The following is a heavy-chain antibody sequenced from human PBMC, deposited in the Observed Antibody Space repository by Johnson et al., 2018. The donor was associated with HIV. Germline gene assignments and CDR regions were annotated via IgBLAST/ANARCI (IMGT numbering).Heavy chain of an antibody. J-gene: IGHJ3*02. CDR2: IYRGDIT. V-gene: IGHV3-66*01. Sequence: VQLVESGGRLVQPGGSLRLSCATSGFSVSSNYMTWVRQAPGKGLEWVSIIYRGDITYYAESVKGRFTISRDNSKNTLFLQMNNLRAEDTAVYYCVSSAQWSGWPPGAFDIWGQGTMVTVSS. D-gene: IGHD6-19*01. CDR3: VSSAQWSGWPPGAFDI. CDR1: GFSVSSNY.